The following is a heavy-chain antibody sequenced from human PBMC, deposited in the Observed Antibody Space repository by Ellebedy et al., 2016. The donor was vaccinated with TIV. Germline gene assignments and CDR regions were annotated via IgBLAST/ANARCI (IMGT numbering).Heavy chain of an antibody. J-gene: IGHJ4*02. CDR1: GFISGNYA. D-gene: IGHD5-12*01. Sequence: GESLKISCAASGFISGNYAMTWVRQAPGKGLEWVSTISVSGGTTYYADSVKGRFTISRDSSKNMVFLQMNSLRAEDTAVYYCAKDESIISDSWGQGTLVTVSS. CDR2: ISVSGGTT. V-gene: IGHV3-23*01. CDR3: AKDESIISDS.